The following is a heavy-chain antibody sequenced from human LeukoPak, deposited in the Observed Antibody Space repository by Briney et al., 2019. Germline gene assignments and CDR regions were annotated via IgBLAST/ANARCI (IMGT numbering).Heavy chain of an antibody. J-gene: IGHJ4*02. CDR1: GFTFSSYG. D-gene: IGHD3-16*01. V-gene: IGHV3-23*01. Sequence: PGGSLRLSCAASGFTFSSYGMTWVRQAPGKGLEWVSGISGNGGSTYYADSVKGRFTISRDNSKNTLHLQMNSLRAEDTAVYYCSPDPFGGGGQATQVTVSS. CDR3: SPDPFGG. CDR2: ISGNGGST.